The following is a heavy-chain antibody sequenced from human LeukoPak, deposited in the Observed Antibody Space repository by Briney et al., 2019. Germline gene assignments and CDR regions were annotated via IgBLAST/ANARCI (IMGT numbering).Heavy chain of an antibody. CDR3: AGALGALDY. CDR2: IYHSGST. V-gene: IGHV4-30-2*01. D-gene: IGHD3-16*01. Sequence: SETLSLTCTVSGGSISSGGYSWSWIRQPPGKGLEWIGYIYHSGSTYYNPPLKSRVTISVDRSKNQFSLKLSSVTAADTAVYYCAGALGALDYWGQGTLVTVSS. CDR1: GGSISSGGYS. J-gene: IGHJ4*02.